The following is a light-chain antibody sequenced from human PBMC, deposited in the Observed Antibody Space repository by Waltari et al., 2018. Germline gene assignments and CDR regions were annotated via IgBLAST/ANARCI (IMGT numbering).Light chain of an antibody. CDR2: DSS. CDR3: QQRINWPIT. CDR1: QSVSNF. J-gene: IGKJ5*01. V-gene: IGKV3-11*01. Sequence: EFVLTQSPATLSLSPGERATLSCRASQSVSNFLAWYQQKPGQAPRLLTYDSSNRATGIPARFRGSGSGTDFTLTISSLEPEDFAVYYCQQRINWPITFGQGTRLEIK.